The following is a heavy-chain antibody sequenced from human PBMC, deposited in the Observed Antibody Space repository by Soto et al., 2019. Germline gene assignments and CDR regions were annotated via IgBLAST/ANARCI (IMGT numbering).Heavy chain of an antibody. Sequence: SETLSLTCTVSGGSISSGGYYWSWIRQNPGKGLEWIGDIYYIGSINYNPSLKSRVTMSVDTSKNQFSLTLNSVTAADTATYYCARGGISHWAYFYYMDVWDRGTTVTVSS. V-gene: IGHV4-31*03. CDR3: ARGGISHWAYFYYMDV. D-gene: IGHD2-21*01. CDR1: GGSISSGGYY. J-gene: IGHJ6*03. CDR2: IYYIGSI.